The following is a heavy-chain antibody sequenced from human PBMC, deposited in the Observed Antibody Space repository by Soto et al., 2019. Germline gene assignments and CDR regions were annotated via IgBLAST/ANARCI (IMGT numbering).Heavy chain of an antibody. D-gene: IGHD3-22*01. CDR3: AVSSGYSNYFVDA. Sequence: SETLSLTCTVSGGSFNRRDYHWNWIRQSPEKGLEWIGYFYYSVGTYYNPSIKSRLLISVDPYKNQFSLTLSSVTAADTAVYYCAVSSGYSNYFVDAWGPGTLVTVSS. J-gene: IGHJ5*02. V-gene: IGHV4-30-4*01. CDR2: FYYSVGT. CDR1: GGSFNRRDYH.